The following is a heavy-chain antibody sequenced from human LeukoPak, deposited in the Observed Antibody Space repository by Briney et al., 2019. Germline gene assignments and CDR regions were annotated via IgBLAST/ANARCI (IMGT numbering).Heavy chain of an antibody. CDR2: INHSGST. CDR3: ARHRAAAGLIDY. CDR1: GGSFSGYY. D-gene: IGHD6-13*01. J-gene: IGHJ4*02. Sequence: SETLSLTCAVYGGSFSGYYWTWIRQPPGRGLEWIGEINHSGSTTYNPSLKSRVTISVDTSKNQFSLKLSSVTAADTAVYYCARHRAAAGLIDYWGQGTLVTVSS. V-gene: IGHV4-34*01.